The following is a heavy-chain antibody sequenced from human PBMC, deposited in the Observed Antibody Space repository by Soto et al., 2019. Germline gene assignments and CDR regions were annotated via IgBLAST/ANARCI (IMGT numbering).Heavy chain of an antibody. CDR1: GFTIENSV. CDR3: ARAQKWRQLSLNVFDI. CDR2: ITGAGDGT. J-gene: IGHJ3*02. D-gene: IGHD5-18*01. Sequence: GGSLRLSCVASGFTIENSVMHWVRQTPGKGLMWVSRITGAGDGTLYADSVQGRFTIPRDNAKNTVYLHMTGLRVEETAVYYCARAQKWRQLSLNVFDIWGQGTTVTVSS. V-gene: IGHV3-74*01.